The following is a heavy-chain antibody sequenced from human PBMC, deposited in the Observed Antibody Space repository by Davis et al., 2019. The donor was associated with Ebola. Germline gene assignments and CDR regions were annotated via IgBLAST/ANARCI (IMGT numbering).Heavy chain of an antibody. D-gene: IGHD3-22*01. CDR2: IYYSGST. CDR3: ASLLTYYYDSSGYYRTAYFDY. J-gene: IGHJ4*02. Sequence: MPSETLSLTCTVSGGSISSYYWSWIRQPPGKGLEWIGYIYYSGSTNYNPSLKSRVTISVDTSKNQFSLKLSSVTAADTAVYYCASLLTYYYDSSGYYRTAYFDYWGQGTLVTVSS. V-gene: IGHV4-59*01. CDR1: GGSISSYY.